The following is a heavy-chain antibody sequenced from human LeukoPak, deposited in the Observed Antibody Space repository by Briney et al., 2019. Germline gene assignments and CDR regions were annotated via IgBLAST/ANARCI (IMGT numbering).Heavy chain of an antibody. CDR2: ISSSSSTI. V-gene: IGHV3-48*01. Sequence: GGSLRLSCAASGFTFSSYSMNWVRQAPGKGLEWVSYISSSSSTIYYADSVKGRFTISRDNAKNSLYLQMNSLRAEDTAVYYCARDLGAVVPGDYYYMDVWGKGTTVTVSS. CDR1: GFTFSSYS. CDR3: ARDLGAVVPGDYYYMDV. D-gene: IGHD2-2*01. J-gene: IGHJ6*03.